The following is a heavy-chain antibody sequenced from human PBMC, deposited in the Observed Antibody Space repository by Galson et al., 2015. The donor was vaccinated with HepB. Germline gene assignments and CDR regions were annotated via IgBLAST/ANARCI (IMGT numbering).Heavy chain of an antibody. CDR3: ARGEMATILDAFDI. J-gene: IGHJ3*02. V-gene: IGHV3-53*01. CDR1: GFTVSSNY. D-gene: IGHD5-24*01. Sequence: SLRLSCAASGFTVSSNYMSWVRQAPGKGLEWVSVIYSGGSTYYADSVKGRFTISRHNSKNTLYLQMNSLRAEDTAVYYCARGEMATILDAFDIWGQGTMVTVSS. CDR2: IYSGGST.